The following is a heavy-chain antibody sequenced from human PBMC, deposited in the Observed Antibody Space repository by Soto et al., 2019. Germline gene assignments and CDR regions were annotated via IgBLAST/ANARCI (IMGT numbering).Heavy chain of an antibody. D-gene: IGHD2-15*01. J-gene: IGHJ6*02. CDR2: IDPSDSYT. CDR1: GYRFTLYL. Sequence: ESEKISCKGSGYRFTLYLISWVRQMNGKGLEWMGRIDPSDSYTNYSPSFQGHVTISADKSISTAYLQWSSLKASDTAMYYCAREVVVVVAATRAYYYYGMDVWGQGTTVTVSS. V-gene: IGHV5-10-1*01. CDR3: AREVVVVVAATRAYYYYGMDV.